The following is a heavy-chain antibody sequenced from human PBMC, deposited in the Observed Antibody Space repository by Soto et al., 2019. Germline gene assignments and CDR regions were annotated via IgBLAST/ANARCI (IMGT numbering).Heavy chain of an antibody. J-gene: IGHJ5*02. CDR2: INPNSGDT. D-gene: IGHD2-15*01. CDR1: GYTFTGYY. Sequence: GASVKFSCKASGYTFTGYYIHWVRQAPGQGLEWMGWINPNSGDTNLAQKFQGRVTMTRDTSISTTYMELSRLASDDTAAYFCARGIVVRGQGWFDPWGQGTLVTVS. CDR3: ARGIVVRGQGWFDP. V-gene: IGHV1-2*02.